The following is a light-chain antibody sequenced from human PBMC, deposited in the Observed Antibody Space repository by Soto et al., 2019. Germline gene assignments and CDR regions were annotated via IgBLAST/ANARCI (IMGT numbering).Light chain of an antibody. J-gene: IGKJ2*01. CDR1: QSVSSN. CDR2: GAS. V-gene: IGKV3-20*01. CDR3: QQYGSSPYT. Sequence: EIVMTQSPATLSVSPVERATLSCRASQSVSSNLAWYQQKPGQAPRLLIYGASSRATGIPDRFSGSGSGTDFTLTISRLEPEDFAVYYCQQYGSSPYTFGQGTKVDI.